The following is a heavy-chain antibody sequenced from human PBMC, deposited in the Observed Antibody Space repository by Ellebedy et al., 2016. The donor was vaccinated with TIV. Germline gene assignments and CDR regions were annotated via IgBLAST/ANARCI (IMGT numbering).Heavy chain of an antibody. V-gene: IGHV1-3*01. J-gene: IGHJ4*02. D-gene: IGHD6-13*01. Sequence: AASVKVSCKASGGTFTSYAMHWVRQAPGQRLEWMGWINAGNGNTKYSQKFQGRVTITRDTSASTAYMELSSLRSEDTAVYYCAREGYSSSWYGYWGQGTLVTVSS. CDR2: INAGNGNT. CDR1: GGTFTSYA. CDR3: AREGYSSSWYGY.